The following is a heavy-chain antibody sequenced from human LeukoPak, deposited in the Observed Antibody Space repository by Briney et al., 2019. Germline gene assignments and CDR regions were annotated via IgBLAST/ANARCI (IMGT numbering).Heavy chain of an antibody. J-gene: IGHJ6*02. CDR1: GGSFSGYY. D-gene: IGHD5-18*01. V-gene: IGHV4-34*01. CDR3: ARGESGYSYSSRWYYGMDV. Sequence: SETLSLTCAVYGGSFSGYYWSWIRQPPGKGLEWIGEINHSGSTNYNPSLKSRVTISVDTSKNQFSLKLSSVTAADTAVYYCARGESGYSYSSRWYYGMDVWGQGTTVTVSS. CDR2: INHSGST.